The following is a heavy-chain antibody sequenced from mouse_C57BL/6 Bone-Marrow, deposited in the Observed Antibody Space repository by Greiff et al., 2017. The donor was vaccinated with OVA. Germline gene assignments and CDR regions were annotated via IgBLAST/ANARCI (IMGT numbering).Heavy chain of an antibody. CDR2: IYPRSGNT. Sequence: QVQLQQSGAELARPGASVKLSCKASGYTFTSYGISWVKQRTGQGLEWIGEIYPRSGNTYYNEKFKGKATLTADKSSSTAYMELRSLTSEDSAVYFCAREDYEYDGAFAYWGQGTLVTVSA. J-gene: IGHJ3*01. CDR1: GYTFTSYG. CDR3: AREDYEYDGAFAY. V-gene: IGHV1-81*01. D-gene: IGHD2-4*01.